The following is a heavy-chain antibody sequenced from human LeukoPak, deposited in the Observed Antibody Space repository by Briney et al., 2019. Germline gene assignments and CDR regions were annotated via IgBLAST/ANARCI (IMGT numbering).Heavy chain of an antibody. CDR1: GGSISSYY. CDR2: IYYSGST. J-gene: IGHJ5*02. D-gene: IGHD1/OR15-1a*01. CDR3: ARGEGGQQQSPNWFDP. V-gene: IGHV4-59*12. Sequence: SETLSLTCTVSGGSISSYYWSWIRQPPGKGLEWIGYIYYSGSTNYNPSLKSRVTISVDTSKNQFSLKLSSVTAADTAVYYCARGEGGQQQSPNWFDPWGQGTLVTVSS.